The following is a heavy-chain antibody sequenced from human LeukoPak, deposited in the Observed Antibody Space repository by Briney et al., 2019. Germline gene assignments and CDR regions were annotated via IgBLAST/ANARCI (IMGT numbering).Heavy chain of an antibody. CDR1: GYTLTELS. V-gene: IGHV1-24*01. CDR2: FDPEDGET. D-gene: IGHD3-3*02. CDR3: AKDDAVHLAGYFDY. J-gene: IGHJ4*02. Sequence: GASVKVSCKVSGYTLTELSMHWVRQAPGKGLEWMGGFDPEDGETIYAQKFQGRVTMTEDTSTDTAYMELSSLRAEDTAVYHCAKDDAVHLAGYFDYWGQGTLVTVSS.